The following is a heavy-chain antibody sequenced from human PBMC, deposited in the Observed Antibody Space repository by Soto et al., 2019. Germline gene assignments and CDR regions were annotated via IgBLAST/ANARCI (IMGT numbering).Heavy chain of an antibody. CDR1: GYTFTSYG. CDR2: ISAYNGNT. V-gene: IGHV1-18*01. D-gene: IGHD3-10*01. Sequence: ASVKVSCKASGYTFTSYGISWVRQAPGQGLEWMGWISAYNGNTNYAQKFQGRVTITADKSMSTAYMELSSLRSEDTAVYYCARDHYGSGSYYLYYYYGMDVWGQGTTVTLSS. J-gene: IGHJ6*02. CDR3: ARDHYGSGSYYLYYYYGMDV.